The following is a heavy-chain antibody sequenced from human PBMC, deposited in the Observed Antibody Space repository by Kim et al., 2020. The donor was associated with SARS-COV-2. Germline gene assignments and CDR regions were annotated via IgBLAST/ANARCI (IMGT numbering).Heavy chain of an antibody. V-gene: IGHV1-3*01. CDR2: INPANGNT. Sequence: ASVKVSCKASGYTFINYAMHWVRQAPGQRPEWMAWINPANGNTRYSQNFQGRVTTTRDTSATTVYMELTALRSEDTAVYYCARGQYGSMSTNWFDSWGQGALVTVSS. D-gene: IGHD3-10*01. CDR3: ARGQYGSMSTNWFDS. J-gene: IGHJ5*01. CDR1: GYTFINYA.